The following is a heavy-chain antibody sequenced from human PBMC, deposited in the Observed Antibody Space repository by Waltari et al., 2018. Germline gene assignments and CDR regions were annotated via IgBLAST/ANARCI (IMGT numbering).Heavy chain of an antibody. J-gene: IGHJ6*02. V-gene: IGHV4-59*01. CDR3: ARVSSHLLLYYYYGMDV. Sequence: QVQLQESGPGLVKPSETLSLTCTVPGGSISSYYWSWIRQTPGKGLEWIGYIYYSGGTNYNPSLKSRVTISVDTSKNQFSLKLSSVTAADTAVYYCARVSSHLLLYYYYGMDVWGQGTTVTVSS. CDR1: GGSISSYY. D-gene: IGHD2-15*01. CDR2: IYYSGGT.